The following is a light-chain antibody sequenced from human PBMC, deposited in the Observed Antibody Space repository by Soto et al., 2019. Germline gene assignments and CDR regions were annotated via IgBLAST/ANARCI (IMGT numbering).Light chain of an antibody. V-gene: IGLV2-8*01. CDR2: EVN. CDR3: SSYAGSNNFV. J-gene: IGLJ1*01. CDR1: SSDVGGYKY. Sequence: QSALTQPPSASGSPGQSVTISCTGTSSDVGGYKYVSWYQQHPDKAPKLMIYEVNKRPSGVPDRFSGSKSGNTASLTVSGLQAEDEADYYCSSYAGSNNFVFGTGTKLTVL.